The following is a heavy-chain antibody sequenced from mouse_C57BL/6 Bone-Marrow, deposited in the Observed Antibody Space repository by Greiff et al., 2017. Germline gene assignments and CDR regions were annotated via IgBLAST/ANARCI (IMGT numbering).Heavy chain of an antibody. D-gene: IGHD2-4*01. CDR2: MHPNGGSP. CDR3: SRSYDYAYYTMDY. J-gene: IGHJ4*01. CDR1: GYAFTNYL. V-gene: IGHV1-54*01. Sequence: VQLQQSGAELVRPGTSVKVSCKASGYAFTNYLIEWVKQRPGQGLEWIGMMHPNGGSPDYNEKFKSEATLSVDKSSRTAYMELSSLTSEDSAVYYCSRSYDYAYYTMDYWGQGTSVTVSS.